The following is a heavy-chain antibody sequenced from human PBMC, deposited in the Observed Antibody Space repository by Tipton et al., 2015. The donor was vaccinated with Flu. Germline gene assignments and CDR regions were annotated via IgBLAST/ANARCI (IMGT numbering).Heavy chain of an antibody. CDR3: ARRDYSNYVSDPKNWFDS. CDR2: VYSGGGT. Sequence: TLSLTCTVSGGSASGNTYYWTWVRQPPGKGLEWIGFVYSGGGTKYNPSLKSRVTMSVDRSKNQFSLTLTSVTAADTAVYYCARRDYSNYVSDPKNWFDSWGQGTLVTVSS. J-gene: IGHJ5*01. V-gene: IGHV4-61*01. D-gene: IGHD4-11*01. CDR1: GGSASGNTYY.